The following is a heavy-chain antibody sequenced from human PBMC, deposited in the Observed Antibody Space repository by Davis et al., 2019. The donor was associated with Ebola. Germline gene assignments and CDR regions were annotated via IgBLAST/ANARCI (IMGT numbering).Heavy chain of an antibody. V-gene: IGHV3-30*03. D-gene: IGHD6-13*01. CDR1: GFTFSSYG. J-gene: IGHJ4*02. Sequence: PGGSLRLSCAASGFTFSSYGMHWVRQAPGKGLEWVAVISYDGSNKYYADSVKGRFTISRDNSKNTLYLQMNSLRAEDTAVYYCVPSAAHPDYWGQGTLVTVSS. CDR2: ISYDGSNK. CDR3: VPSAAHPDY.